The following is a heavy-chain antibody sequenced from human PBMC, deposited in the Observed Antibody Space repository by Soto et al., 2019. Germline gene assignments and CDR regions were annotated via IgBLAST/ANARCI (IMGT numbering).Heavy chain of an antibody. CDR1: GFTFSSYA. CDR2: ISGSGGST. CDR3: AKTADILTGYRSGNLDY. Sequence: EVQLLESGGGLVQPGGSLRLSCAASGFTFSSYAMSWVRQAPGKGLEWVSAISGSGGSTYYADSVKGRFTISRDNSKNTLYLQMNSLRAEDTAVYYCAKTADILTGYRSGNLDYWGQGTLVTVSS. J-gene: IGHJ4*02. D-gene: IGHD3-9*01. V-gene: IGHV3-23*01.